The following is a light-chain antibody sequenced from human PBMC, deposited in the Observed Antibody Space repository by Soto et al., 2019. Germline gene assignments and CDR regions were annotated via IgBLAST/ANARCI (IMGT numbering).Light chain of an antibody. CDR2: DVN. Sequence: QSVLTQPASVSGSPXXXXXISCTGTSSDVGGSNHVSWYQQHPGKAPKLMIFDVNSRPSGVSNRFSGSKSGNTASLSISGLQAEDEAEYYCSSYATSSTLVLFGGGTQLTVL. CDR1: SSDVGGSNH. V-gene: IGLV2-14*01. J-gene: IGLJ3*02. CDR3: SSYATSSTLVL.